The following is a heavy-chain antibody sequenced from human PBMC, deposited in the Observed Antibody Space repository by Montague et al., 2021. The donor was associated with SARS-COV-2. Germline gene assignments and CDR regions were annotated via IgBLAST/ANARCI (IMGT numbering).Heavy chain of an antibody. CDR2: IWYDGSNK. CDR3: ARDRDYYDSSGHYYEIDY. J-gene: IGHJ4*02. CDR1: GFIFSTYG. D-gene: IGHD3-22*01. Sequence: SMRLSCLVSGFIFSTYGMHWVRQAPGKGLEWVAVIWYDGSNKYYXDSVKGRFTISRDNSKNTLYLHMNSLRAEDTAVYYCARDRDYYDSSGHYYEIDYWGQGTLVTVSS. V-gene: IGHV3-33*08.